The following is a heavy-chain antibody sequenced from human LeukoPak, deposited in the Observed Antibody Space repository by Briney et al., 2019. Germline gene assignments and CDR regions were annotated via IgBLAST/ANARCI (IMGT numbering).Heavy chain of an antibody. Sequence: ASVKVSCKASGYTFTSYGIGWVRQAPGQGLEWMGWISAYNGNTNYAQKLQGRVTMTTDISTSTAYMELRSLRSDDTAVYYCARDVLWFGSNWFDPWGQGTLVTVSS. CDR3: ARDVLWFGSNWFDP. D-gene: IGHD3-10*01. J-gene: IGHJ5*02. CDR2: ISAYNGNT. V-gene: IGHV1-18*01. CDR1: GYTFTSYG.